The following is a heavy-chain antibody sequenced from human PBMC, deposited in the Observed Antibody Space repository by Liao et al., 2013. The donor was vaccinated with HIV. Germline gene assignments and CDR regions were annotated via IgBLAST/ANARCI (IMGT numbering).Heavy chain of an antibody. V-gene: IGHV4-34*01. D-gene: IGHD2-2*01. CDR2: ISHSGST. J-gene: IGHJ3*02. CDR1: GGSFSGYY. CDR3: ARMRGIVVVPLAYDAFDI. Sequence: QVQLQQWGTGLLKPSETLSLTCAVYGGSFSGYYWSWIRQSPGKGLEWIGDISHSGSTNYSPSLKSRVSMSIDTSKNQFSLKLSSVTAADTAVYYCARMRGIVVVPLAYDAFDIWGQGTMVTVSS.